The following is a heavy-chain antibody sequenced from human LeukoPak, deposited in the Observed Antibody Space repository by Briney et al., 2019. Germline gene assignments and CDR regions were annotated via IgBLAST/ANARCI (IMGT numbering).Heavy chain of an antibody. CDR3: ARRPCSTGCYGPIYYYGMDV. Sequence: GASVKVSCKASGGTFSSYTISWVRQAPGQGLEWMGGIIPIFGTANYAQKFQGRVTITADESTSTAYMELSSLRSEDTAVYYCARRPCSTGCYGPIYYYGMDVWGQGTTVTVSS. CDR2: IIPIFGTA. CDR1: GGTFSSYT. D-gene: IGHD2-2*01. J-gene: IGHJ6*02. V-gene: IGHV1-69*13.